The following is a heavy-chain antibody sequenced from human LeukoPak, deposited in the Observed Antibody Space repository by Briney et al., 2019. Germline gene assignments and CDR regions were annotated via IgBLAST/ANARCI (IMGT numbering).Heavy chain of an antibody. J-gene: IGHJ4*02. Sequence: GGSLRLSCAASGFTFSSYWMSWVRQAPGKGLEWVANIKEDGSEKYYVDSLKGRFTISRDNAKNSLFVQMNSLRAEDTAVYYCVRDEYGVIGRGFWGQGTPVTVSS. V-gene: IGHV3-7*01. CDR2: IKEDGSEK. CDR3: VRDEYGVIGRGF. D-gene: IGHD4-17*01. CDR1: GFTFSSYW.